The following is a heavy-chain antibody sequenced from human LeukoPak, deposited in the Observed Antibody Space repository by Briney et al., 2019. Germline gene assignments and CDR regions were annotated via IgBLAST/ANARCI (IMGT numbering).Heavy chain of an antibody. CDR1: GFTFSSYA. V-gene: IGHV3-23*01. CDR2: ISGSGGST. Sequence: GGSLRLSCAASGFTFSSYAMSWVRQAPGKGLEWVSAISGSGGSTYYADSVKGRFTISRDNSKNTLYLQMNSLRAEDTAAYYCAKDPEVATILNFDYWGQGTLVTVSS. J-gene: IGHJ4*02. D-gene: IGHD5-12*01. CDR3: AKDPEVATILNFDY.